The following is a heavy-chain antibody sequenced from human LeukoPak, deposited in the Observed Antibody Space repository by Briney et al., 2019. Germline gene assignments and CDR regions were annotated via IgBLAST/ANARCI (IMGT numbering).Heavy chain of an antibody. Sequence: PGGSLRLSCAASGFTFSNSWMHWVRQGPGKGLEWVSSINYDAWTTTYADSVKGRSTISRDNAQNTLFLEMSSLTAEDTAVYYCTRGEGPGTSFDWGQGMLVTVSS. D-gene: IGHD3-16*01. CDR3: TRGEGPGTSFD. CDR2: INYDAWTT. J-gene: IGHJ4*02. CDR1: GFTFSNSW. V-gene: IGHV3-74*01.